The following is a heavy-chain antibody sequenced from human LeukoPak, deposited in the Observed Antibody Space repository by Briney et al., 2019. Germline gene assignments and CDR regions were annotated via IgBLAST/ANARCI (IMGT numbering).Heavy chain of an antibody. J-gene: IGHJ4*02. D-gene: IGHD3-16*02. CDR3: ARDPGWGSYRYYFDY. V-gene: IGHV4-34*01. CDR2: INHSGST. CDR1: GGSFSGYY. Sequence: SETLSLTCAVYGGSFSGYYWSWIRQPPGKGLEWIGEINHSGSTNYNPSLKSRVTISVDTSKNQFSLKLSSVTAADTAVYYCARDPGWGSYRYYFDYWGQGTLVTVSS.